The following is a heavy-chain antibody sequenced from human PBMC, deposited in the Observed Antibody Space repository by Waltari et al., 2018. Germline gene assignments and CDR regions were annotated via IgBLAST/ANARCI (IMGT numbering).Heavy chain of an antibody. Sequence: QVQLQESGPGLVKPSETLSLTCTVSGYSISSGYYWGWIRQPPGKGLEWIGSIYHSGSTYYNPSLKGRVTISVDTSKNQFSLKLSSVTAADTAVYYCARNEVPYYDFWSGYYTAYYFDYWGQGTLVTVSS. V-gene: IGHV4-38-2*02. D-gene: IGHD3-3*01. CDR2: IYHSGST. J-gene: IGHJ4*02. CDR1: GYSISSGYY. CDR3: ARNEVPYYDFWSGYYTAYYFDY.